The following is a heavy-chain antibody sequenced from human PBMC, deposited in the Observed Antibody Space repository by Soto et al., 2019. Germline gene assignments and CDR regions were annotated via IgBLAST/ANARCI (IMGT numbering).Heavy chain of an antibody. Sequence: SETLSLTCGVSGGSIDSTDYSLSWIRQPPGKGLEWIGYVSHRGTAYSIPSLKGRLTLSMDSSQTQFSLKLTSVTAADSAVYYRARIHWSQSRLDYWGRGILVTVSS. CDR2: VSHRGTA. CDR3: ARIHWSQSRLDY. CDR1: GGSIDSTDYS. J-gene: IGHJ4*02. V-gene: IGHV4-30-2*01.